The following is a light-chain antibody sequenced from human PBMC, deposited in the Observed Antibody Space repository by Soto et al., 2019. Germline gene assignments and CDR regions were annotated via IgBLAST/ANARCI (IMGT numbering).Light chain of an antibody. V-gene: IGKV1-5*01. Sequence: DIQMTQSPSTLSASVGDRVTITCRASQSISSWLAWYQQKPGKAPKLLIYDASSLESGVPSRFSGSGSGTEFTLTISSRQPDDFATYYCQQYNSYSWTFGQGPKVEI. J-gene: IGKJ1*01. CDR2: DAS. CDR1: QSISSW. CDR3: QQYNSYSWT.